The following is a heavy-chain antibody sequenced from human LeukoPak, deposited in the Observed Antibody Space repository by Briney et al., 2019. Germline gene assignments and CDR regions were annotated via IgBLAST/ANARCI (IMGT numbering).Heavy chain of an antibody. V-gene: IGHV4-59*01. J-gene: IGHJ6*03. D-gene: IGHD6-13*01. CDR1: GGSISSYY. Sequence: SETLSLTCTVSGGSISSYYWSWIRQPPGKGLEWIGYIYYSGSTNYNPSLKSRVTISVDTSKNQFSLKLSSVTAADTAVYYCARDSSSWTRYYYYYYMDVWGKGTTVTVSS. CDR2: IYYSGST. CDR3: ARDSSSWTRYYYYYYMDV.